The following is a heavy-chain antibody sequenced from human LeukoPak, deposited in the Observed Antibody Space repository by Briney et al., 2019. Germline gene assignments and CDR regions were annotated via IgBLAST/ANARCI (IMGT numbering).Heavy chain of an antibody. CDR2: INHSGST. CDR1: GGSFSGYY. Sequence: SETLSFTCAVYGGSFSGYYWSWIRQPPGKGLEWIGEINHSGSTNYNPSLKSRVTISVDTSKNQFSLKLSSVTAADTAVYYCARGLAACSGGSCYTPQLDYWGQGTLVTVSS. V-gene: IGHV4-34*01. J-gene: IGHJ4*02. CDR3: ARGLAACSGGSCYTPQLDY. D-gene: IGHD2-15*01.